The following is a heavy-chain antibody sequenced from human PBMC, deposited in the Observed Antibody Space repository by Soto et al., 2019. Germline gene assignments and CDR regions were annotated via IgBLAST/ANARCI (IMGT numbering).Heavy chain of an antibody. CDR2: INHSGST. CDR3: ARWARHQLVSAYYYGMDV. D-gene: IGHD6-13*01. V-gene: IGHV4-34*01. J-gene: IGHJ6*02. CDR1: GGSFSGYY. Sequence: SETLSLTCAVYGGSFSGYYWSWIRQPPGKGLEWIGEINHSGSTNYNPSLKSRVTISVDTSKTQFSLKLSSVTAADTAVYYCARWARHQLVSAYYYGMDVLGQGTTVTVSS.